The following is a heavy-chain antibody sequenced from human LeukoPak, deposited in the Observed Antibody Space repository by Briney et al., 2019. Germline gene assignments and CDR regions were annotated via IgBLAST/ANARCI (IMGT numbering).Heavy chain of an antibody. CDR1: GYTFTSYY. D-gene: IGHD2-2*01. CDR3: ARGEDIVVVPAAIRWWFDP. Sequence: ASVKVSCKASGYTFTSYYMHWVRQAPGQGLEWMGIINPSGGSTSYAQKFQGRVTMTRDMSTSTVYMELSSLRSEDTAVYYCARGEDIVVVPAAIRWWFDPWGQGTLVTVSS. J-gene: IGHJ5*02. CDR2: INPSGGST. V-gene: IGHV1-46*01.